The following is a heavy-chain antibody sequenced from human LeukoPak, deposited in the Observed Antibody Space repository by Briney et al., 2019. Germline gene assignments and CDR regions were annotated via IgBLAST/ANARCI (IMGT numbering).Heavy chain of an antibody. CDR2: ISYDGSNK. V-gene: IGHV3-30*04. D-gene: IGHD2-2*01. Sequence: PGRSLRLSCAASGFTFSSYAMHWVRQAPGKGLEWVAVISYDGSNKYYADSVKGRFTISRDNAKNSPYLQMNSVRAEDTAVYYCARPNPLGYCSSTSCYEYYFDYWGQGTLVTVSS. CDR1: GFTFSSYA. CDR3: ARPNPLGYCSSTSCYEYYFDY. J-gene: IGHJ4*02.